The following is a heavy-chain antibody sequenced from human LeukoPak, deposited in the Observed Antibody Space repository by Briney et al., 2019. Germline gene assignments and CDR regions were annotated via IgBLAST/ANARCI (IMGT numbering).Heavy chain of an antibody. Sequence: PGGFLRLSCAASGFTLSSNWMSWVRQAPGKGPEWVANIKQDGSEKYYVDSVKGRFTISRDNTKNSLHLQMNSLRAEDTAVYYCTRGSNWYIYWGQGTLVTVSS. D-gene: IGHD6-13*01. CDR3: TRGSNWYIY. J-gene: IGHJ4*02. CDR2: IKQDGSEK. V-gene: IGHV3-7*01. CDR1: GFTLSSNW.